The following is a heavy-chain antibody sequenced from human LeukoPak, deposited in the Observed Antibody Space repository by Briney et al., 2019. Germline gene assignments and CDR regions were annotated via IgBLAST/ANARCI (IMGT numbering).Heavy chain of an antibody. D-gene: IGHD3-22*01. CDR2: IYTSGST. CDR1: GGSISSYY. V-gene: IGHV4-4*07. J-gene: IGHJ4*02. CDR3: ARGNSGYYEYYFDY. Sequence: SETLSLTCIVSGGSISSYYWSWIRQPAGKGLEWIGRIYTSGSTNYNPSLKSRVTMSVDTSKNQFFLKLSSVTAADTAVYYCARGNSGYYEYYFDYWGQGTLVTVSS.